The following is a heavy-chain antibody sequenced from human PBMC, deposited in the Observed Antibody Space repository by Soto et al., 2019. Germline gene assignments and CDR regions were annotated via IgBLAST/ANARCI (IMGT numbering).Heavy chain of an antibody. Sequence: GATVKVSCKASGYTFTSYGISWVRQAPGQGLEWMGWISAYNGNTNYAQKLQGRVTMTTDTSTNTAYMELRSLRSDDTAVYYCARTRSVGPSRWFDPWGQGTLVTVSS. CDR2: ISAYNGNT. CDR3: ARTRSVGPSRWFDP. J-gene: IGHJ5*02. CDR1: GYTFTSYG. V-gene: IGHV1-18*01.